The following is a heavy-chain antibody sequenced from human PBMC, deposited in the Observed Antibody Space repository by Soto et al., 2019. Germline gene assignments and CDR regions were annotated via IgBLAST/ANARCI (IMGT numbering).Heavy chain of an antibody. D-gene: IGHD1-26*01. CDR1: GNSISTTNW. V-gene: IGHV4-4*02. J-gene: IGHJ4*02. CDR2: IYHSGST. CDR3: ARNVGYHVDGSPSGQFDF. Sequence: QVELQESGPGLVKPSGTLSLPCVESGNSISTTNWWSWVRQSPGKGLEWIGEIYHSGSTNYNPALKSRVTTSVDKSKNPFSLKLSSVTAADTAVDYWARNVGYHVDGSPSGQFDFWGQGTLVTVSS.